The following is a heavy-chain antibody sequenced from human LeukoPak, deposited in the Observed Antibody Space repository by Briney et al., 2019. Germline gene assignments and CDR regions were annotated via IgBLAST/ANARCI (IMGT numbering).Heavy chain of an antibody. Sequence: GGSLRLSCTASGFSVSSTYMSWVREAPGKGLEWGSVIYSGNTTYYGDSVKGRFTISRDNSKNTVYLQMNSLRAEDTAVYYCARDIAGYSSSWPPDWGQGTLVTVSS. CDR3: ARDIAGYSSSWPPD. CDR1: GFSVSSTY. V-gene: IGHV3-66*01. CDR2: IYSGNTT. J-gene: IGHJ4*02. D-gene: IGHD6-13*01.